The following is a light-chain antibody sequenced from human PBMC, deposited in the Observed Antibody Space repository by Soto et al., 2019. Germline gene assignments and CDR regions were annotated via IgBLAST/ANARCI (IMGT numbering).Light chain of an antibody. J-gene: IGKJ5*01. V-gene: IGKV3-11*01. Sequence: EIVLTQSPVTLSLSPGERATLSCRASRSVSSYVAWYQQKPGQAPRLLIYDASNRATGIPARFSGSGSGTDFTLTISSLEPEDFAVYYCQQRAHWPITFGQGTRLRIK. CDR1: RSVSSY. CDR2: DAS. CDR3: QQRAHWPIT.